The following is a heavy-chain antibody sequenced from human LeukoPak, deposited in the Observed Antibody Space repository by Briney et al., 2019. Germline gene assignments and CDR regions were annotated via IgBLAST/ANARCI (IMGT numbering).Heavy chain of an antibody. CDR2: ISSTSGNI. CDR1: GFLFRTYT. Sequence: GGSLRLSCTASGFLFRTYTMNWGRQAPGEGLQWVSYISSTSGNIYYADSLKGRFTISRDNTRNSVYLQMDSLRAEDTAVYYCARDLAGGRFDLWGHGTLVTVS. J-gene: IGHJ5*02. CDR3: ARDLAGGRFDL. D-gene: IGHD3-16*01. V-gene: IGHV3-21*06.